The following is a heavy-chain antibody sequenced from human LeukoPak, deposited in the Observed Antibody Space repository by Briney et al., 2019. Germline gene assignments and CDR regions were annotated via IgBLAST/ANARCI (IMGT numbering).Heavy chain of an antibody. J-gene: IGHJ4*02. V-gene: IGHV3-11*01. D-gene: IGHD4-23*01. CDR2: ISSSGSTI. Sequence: GGSLRLSCAVSGFTYSTYAMSWVRQAPGKGLEWVSYISSSGSTIYYADSVKGRFTISRDNAKNSLYLQMNSLRAEDTAVYYCARDVQPPWRGTVVTPSWGQGTLVTVSS. CDR1: GFTYSTYA. CDR3: ARDVQPPWRGTVVTPS.